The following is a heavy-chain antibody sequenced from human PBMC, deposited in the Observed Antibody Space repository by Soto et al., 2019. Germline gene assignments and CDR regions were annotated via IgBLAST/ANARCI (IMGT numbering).Heavy chain of an antibody. V-gene: IGHV3-21*01. J-gene: IGHJ6*02. CDR2: ISSSSSYI. D-gene: IGHD6-19*01. CDR1: GFTFSSYS. Sequence: EVQLVESGGGLVKPGGSLRLSCAASGFTFSSYSMNWVRQAPGKGLEWVSSISSSSSYIYYADSVKGRFTISRDNAKNSLYLQMNSLRDEDTAVYYCARDSSGWSSYYYYGMDVWGQGTTVTVSS. CDR3: ARDSSGWSSYYYYGMDV.